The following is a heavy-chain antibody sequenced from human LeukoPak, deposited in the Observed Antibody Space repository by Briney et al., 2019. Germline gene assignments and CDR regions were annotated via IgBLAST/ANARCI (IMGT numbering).Heavy chain of an antibody. D-gene: IGHD4-17*01. CDR3: AKGGYGDYPGR. Sequence: GGSLRPSCAASGFTFSNYAMNWVRQAPGRGPEWVSMISGSGGNTYYADSAKGRFTISRDKSKNTLYLQMNSLRADDTATYYCAKGGYGDYPGRWGQGIVVIVSS. CDR1: GFTFSNYA. V-gene: IGHV3-23*01. J-gene: IGHJ4*02. CDR2: ISGSGGNT.